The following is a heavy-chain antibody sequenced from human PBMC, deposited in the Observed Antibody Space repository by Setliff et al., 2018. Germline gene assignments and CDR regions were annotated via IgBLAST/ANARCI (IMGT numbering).Heavy chain of an antibody. D-gene: IGHD1-7*01. J-gene: IGHJ4*02. CDR1: GFTFIDYY. V-gene: IGHV3-11*01. CDR2: IDPRGSPV. Sequence: GGSLRLSCAASGFTFIDYYMNWIRQTPRKGLEWISHIDPRGSPVDYVGSVKGRFTISRDNTKNLVYLQMDSLRADDTAVYYCTRSRGTTVYDYWGQGTLVTVSS. CDR3: TRSRGTTVYDY.